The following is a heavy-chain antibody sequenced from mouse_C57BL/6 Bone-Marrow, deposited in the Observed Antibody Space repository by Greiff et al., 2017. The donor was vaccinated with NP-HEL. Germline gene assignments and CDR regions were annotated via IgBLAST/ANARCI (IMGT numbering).Heavy chain of an antibody. CDR3: ARAPYYFDY. Sequence: EVQLVESGGGLVKPGGSLKLSCAASGFTFSSYAMSWVRQTPEKRLEWVATISDGGSYTYYPDNVKGRFTISRDNAKNNLYLQMSHLKSEDTAMYYCARAPYYFDYGGQGTTLTVSS. CDR1: GFTFSSYA. V-gene: IGHV5-4*01. J-gene: IGHJ2*01. CDR2: ISDGGSYT.